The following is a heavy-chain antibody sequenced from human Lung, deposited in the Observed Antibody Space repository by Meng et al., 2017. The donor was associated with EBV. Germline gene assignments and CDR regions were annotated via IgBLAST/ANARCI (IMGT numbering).Heavy chain of an antibody. D-gene: IGHD4-17*01. CDR3: ASLYGDSSVWYLDL. CDR2: IYYSGSP. Sequence: HVRLQTPCPGLFKPSQTLSLTCPVSGGSISSGNYDWSWIRQHPGNGLEYLGYIYYSGSPYYNPSLKSRVIISVDTSKNQFSLRLNSVTAADTAVYYCASLYGDSSVWYLDLWGRGTLVTVSS. CDR1: GGSISSGNYD. V-gene: IGHV4-31*03. J-gene: IGHJ2*01.